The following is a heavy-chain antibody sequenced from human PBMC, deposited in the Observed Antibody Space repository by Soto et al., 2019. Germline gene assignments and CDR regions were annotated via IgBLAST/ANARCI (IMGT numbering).Heavy chain of an antibody. D-gene: IGHD3-10*01. Sequence: ASVKVSCKASGYTFTSYYMHWVRQAPGQGLEWMGIINPSGGSTSYAQKFQGRVTMTRDTSTSTVYMELSSLRSEDTAVYYCARAVTMVRGALGYYYYGMDVWGQGXTVTVYS. CDR1: GYTFTSYY. CDR2: INPSGGST. CDR3: ARAVTMVRGALGYYYYGMDV. V-gene: IGHV1-46*01. J-gene: IGHJ6*02.